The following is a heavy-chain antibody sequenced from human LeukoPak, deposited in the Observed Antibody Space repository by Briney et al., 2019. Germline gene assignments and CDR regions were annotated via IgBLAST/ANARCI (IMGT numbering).Heavy chain of an antibody. V-gene: IGHV1-18*01. CDR2: ISAYNGNT. J-gene: IGHJ5*02. Sequence: ASVKVSCKASGYTFTSYGISWVRQAPGQGLEWMGWISAYNGNTNYAQKFQGRVTMTRNTSISTAYMELSSLRSEDTAVYYCARGVPRLRGLQPNWFDPWGQGTLVTVSS. CDR1: GYTFTSYG. CDR3: ARGVPRLRGLQPNWFDP. D-gene: IGHD4-4*01.